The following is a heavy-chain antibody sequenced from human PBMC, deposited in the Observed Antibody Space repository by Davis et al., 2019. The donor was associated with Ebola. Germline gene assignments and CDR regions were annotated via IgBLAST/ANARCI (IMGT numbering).Heavy chain of an antibody. CDR2: ISAYNGNT. CDR3: ARGFEWFGELLYGGSATDY. D-gene: IGHD3-10*01. V-gene: IGHV1-18*04. Sequence: ASVKVSCKASGYTFNSYFIHWVRQAPGQGLEWMGWISAYNGNTNYAQKLQGRVTMTTDTSTSTAYMELSRLRSDDTAVYYCARGFEWFGELLYGGSATDYWGQGTLVTVSS. J-gene: IGHJ4*02. CDR1: GYTFNSYF.